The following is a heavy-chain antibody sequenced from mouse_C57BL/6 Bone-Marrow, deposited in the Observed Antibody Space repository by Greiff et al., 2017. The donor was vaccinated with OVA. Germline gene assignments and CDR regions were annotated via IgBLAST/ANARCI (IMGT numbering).Heavy chain of an antibody. CDR3: ARGGTSPFAY. Sequence: VQLKQSGPELVKPGASVKISCKASGYSFPGYYMNWVKQSPEKSLEWIGEINPSTGGTTYNQKFKAKATLTVDKSSSTAYMQLKSLTSEDSAVYYCARGGTSPFAYWGQGTLVTVSA. D-gene: IGHD4-1*01. J-gene: IGHJ3*01. V-gene: IGHV1-42*01. CDR2: INPSTGGT. CDR1: GYSFPGYY.